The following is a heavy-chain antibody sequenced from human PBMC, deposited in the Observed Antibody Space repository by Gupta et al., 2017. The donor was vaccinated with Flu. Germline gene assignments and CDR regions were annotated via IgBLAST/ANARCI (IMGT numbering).Heavy chain of an antibody. CDR1: EFIFGTSS. D-gene: IGHD3-16*02. Sequence: EVHLVESGGALVQPGESLRLSCESSEFIFGTSSMSWVRQAPGKGPEWVANIKEDGIDKYYADSVKGRFTISRNNAENSLYLQMNSLRAEDTAFYYCARARDYRLFDYWGQGALVTVSS. V-gene: IGHV3-7*01. CDR2: IKEDGIDK. CDR3: ARARDYRLFDY. J-gene: IGHJ4*02.